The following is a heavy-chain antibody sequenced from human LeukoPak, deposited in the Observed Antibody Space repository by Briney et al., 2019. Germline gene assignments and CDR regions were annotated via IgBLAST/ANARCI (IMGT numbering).Heavy chain of an antibody. CDR1: GYTLTELS. J-gene: IGHJ3*02. D-gene: IGHD2-21*02. CDR2: FNPEDGET. CDR3: ATERPRIAYCGGDCYSTEDAFDI. Sequence: ASVKLSCKVSGYTLTELSMHWVRQAPGKGLEWIGRFNPEDGETMYAQKFQGRVTMTEDTSTDTSYMDLSSLRSEDTAVYYCATERPRIAYCGGDCYSTEDAFDIWGQGTMVTVSS. V-gene: IGHV1-24*01.